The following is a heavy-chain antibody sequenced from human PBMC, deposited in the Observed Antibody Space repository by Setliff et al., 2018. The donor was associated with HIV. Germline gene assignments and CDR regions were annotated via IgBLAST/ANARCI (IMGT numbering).Heavy chain of an antibody. V-gene: IGHV3-48*03. CDR3: ARDYLYYNLYNGSPVYGMDV. D-gene: IGHD3-3*01. Sequence: GGSLRLSCAASGFTFRNYKFNWVRQAPGRGLEWVSSISIGSGGAIDYADSVQGRFTISRDNSKNSVHLQMNSLRVEDTAVYYCARDYLYYNLYNGSPVYGMDVWGQGSLVTVSS. J-gene: IGHJ6*02. CDR1: GFTFRNYK. CDR2: ISIGSGGAI.